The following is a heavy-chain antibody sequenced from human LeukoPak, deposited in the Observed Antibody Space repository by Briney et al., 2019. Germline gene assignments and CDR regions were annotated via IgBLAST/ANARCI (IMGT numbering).Heavy chain of an antibody. CDR2: TYYRSKWYS. CDR1: GDSVPSNSAA. V-gene: IGHV6-1*01. J-gene: IGHJ3*02. Sequence: SQTLSLTCAISGDSVPSNSAAWNWIRQSPSRGLEWLGRTYYRSKWYSNYAVSVKSRITINPDTSKNQFSLQLNSVTPEETAVYFCARDLGYSSTFLAFDIWGHGTLVTVSS. CDR3: ARDLGYSSTFLAFDI. D-gene: IGHD6-13*01.